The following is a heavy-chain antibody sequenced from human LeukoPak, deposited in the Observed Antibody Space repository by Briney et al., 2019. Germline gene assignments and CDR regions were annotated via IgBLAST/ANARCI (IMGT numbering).Heavy chain of an antibody. J-gene: IGHJ4*02. V-gene: IGHV4-59*08. Sequence: SETLSLTCNVSGGSITSYYWSWIRQPPGKGLEWIGYIYYSGSTNYNPSLKSRVTVSVDTSKSQFSLRLTSVTAADTAVYYCARHADYGGYLDYWGQGTLVTVSS. D-gene: IGHD4-23*01. CDR3: ARHADYGGYLDY. CDR2: IYYSGST. CDR1: GGSITSYY.